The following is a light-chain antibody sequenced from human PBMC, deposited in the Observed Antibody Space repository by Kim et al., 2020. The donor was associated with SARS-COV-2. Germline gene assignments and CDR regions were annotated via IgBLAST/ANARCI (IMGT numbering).Light chain of an antibody. CDR2: STN. CDR1: TEAVTSGYS. V-gene: IGLV7-43*01. CDR3: LLHYEDPLHWI. J-gene: IGLJ2*01. Sequence: QAVVTQEPSLTVSPGGTVTLTCASNTEAVTSGYSPNWFQQKPGQAPRALIYSTNNRHSWTPSRFSGSLLGGKAALTLSDVQPEDEAEYYCLLHYEDPLHWIFGGGTQLTVL.